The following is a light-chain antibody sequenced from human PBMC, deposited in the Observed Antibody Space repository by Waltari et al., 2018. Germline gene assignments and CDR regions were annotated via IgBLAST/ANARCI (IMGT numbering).Light chain of an antibody. V-gene: IGLV2-14*01. CDR3: NSYAGSSSWV. Sequence: QSALTQPASVSGSPGQSITISCTGTSSDVGFYNYVSLYQQHPGKAPKLMIYDVSERPSGVSNRSTGSKAGNTAYLTNSGREGEHEAYYYCNSYAGSSSWVFGGGTKLPVL. CDR2: DVS. J-gene: IGLJ3*02. CDR1: SSDVGFYNY.